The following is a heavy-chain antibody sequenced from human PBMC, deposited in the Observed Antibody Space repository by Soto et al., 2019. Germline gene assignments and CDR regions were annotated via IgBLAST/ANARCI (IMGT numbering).Heavy chain of an antibody. Sequence: GASVKVSCKASGGTFSSYATRWVRQAHGKGLEWMGGFDPEDGETIYAQKFQGRVTMTEDTSTDTAYMELSSLRSEDTAVYYCATPDYYGSGTLKGPYDYWGQGTLVTVSS. CDR3: ATPDYYGSGTLKGPYDY. CDR2: FDPEDGET. V-gene: IGHV1-24*01. CDR1: GGTFSSYA. J-gene: IGHJ4*02. D-gene: IGHD3-10*01.